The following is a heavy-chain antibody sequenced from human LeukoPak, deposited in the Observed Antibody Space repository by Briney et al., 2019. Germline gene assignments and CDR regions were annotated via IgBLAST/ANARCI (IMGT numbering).Heavy chain of an antibody. D-gene: IGHD5-18*01. CDR2: INPNSGGT. J-gene: IGHJ6*03. V-gene: IGHV1-2*02. Sequence: GASVKVSCKASGYTFTGYYMHWVRQAPGQGLEWMGWINPNSGGTTYAQKFQGRVTMTRDTSISTSYMELTRLRSDDTAVYYCARARGYSYAMDVWGKGTTVTVSS. CDR1: GYTFTGYY. CDR3: ARARGYSYAMDV.